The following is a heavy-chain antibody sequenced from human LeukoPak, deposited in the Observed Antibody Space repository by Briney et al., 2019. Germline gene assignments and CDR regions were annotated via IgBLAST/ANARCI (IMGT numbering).Heavy chain of an antibody. CDR1: GFPFSSYW. CDR2: ISDGGSTT. CDR3: SRSACYDGSGNYYDY. J-gene: IGHJ4*02. Sequence: GGSLTLSCAASGFPFSSYWMHWVRQAPGEGLVWVSRISDGGSTTTYADSVKGRFTISRDNAKNTLYLQMNGLRAEDTAVYYCSRSACYDGSGNYYDYWGQGTLVTVSS. V-gene: IGHV3-74*01. D-gene: IGHD3-22*01.